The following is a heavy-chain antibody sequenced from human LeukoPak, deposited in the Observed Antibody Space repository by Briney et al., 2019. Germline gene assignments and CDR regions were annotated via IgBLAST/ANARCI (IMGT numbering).Heavy chain of an antibody. Sequence: GWSLRLSCAASGFTFSSYAMSWVRQAPGKGLEWVSAISGSGGSTYYADSVKGRFTISRDNAKNTLYLQMNSLRAEDTAVYYCARFSSGWSPSGFDYWGQGTLVTVSS. V-gene: IGHV3-23*01. J-gene: IGHJ4*02. CDR2: ISGSGGST. CDR3: ARFSSGWSPSGFDY. CDR1: GFTFSSYA. D-gene: IGHD6-19*01.